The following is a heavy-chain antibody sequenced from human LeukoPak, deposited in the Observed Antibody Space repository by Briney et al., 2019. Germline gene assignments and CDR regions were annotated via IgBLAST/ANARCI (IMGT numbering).Heavy chain of an antibody. CDR2: IIPIFGTE. CDR1: GGTFSSYG. CDR3: ARDRDIVVVTAFYYFDY. D-gene: IGHD2-21*02. V-gene: IGHV1-69*05. J-gene: IGHJ4*02. Sequence: SVKVSCKASGGTFSSYGISWVRQAPGQGLEWMGGIIPIFGTEKYAQKFQGRVTITTDESTSTAYMELSSLRSEDTAVYYCARDRDIVVVTAFYYFDYWGQGTLVTVSS.